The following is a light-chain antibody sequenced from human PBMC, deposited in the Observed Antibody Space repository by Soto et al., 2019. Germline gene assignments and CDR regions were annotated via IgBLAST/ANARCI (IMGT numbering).Light chain of an antibody. CDR1: QGVDSS. V-gene: IGKV1-12*01. CDR2: AAS. CDR3: QQANSFPIT. Sequence: DIQMTQSPSSLAASVRDRVTITCRASQGVDSSLAWYQQRPGKAPKLLIYAASSLQSGVPSRFSGSGSGTDFTLTISSLQPEDFATYYCQQANSFPITFGQGTRLEIK. J-gene: IGKJ5*01.